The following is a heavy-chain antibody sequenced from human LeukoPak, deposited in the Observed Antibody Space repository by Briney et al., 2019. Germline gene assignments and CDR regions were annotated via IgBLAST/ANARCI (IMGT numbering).Heavy chain of an antibody. V-gene: IGHV1-2*02. CDR2: INPNSGGT. CDR1: GYTFTVYY. J-gene: IGHJ4*02. D-gene: IGHD1-7*01. CDR3: ARVKRRLELRDFDY. Sequence: GASVKVSCKASGYTFTVYYIHWVRQAPGQGLEWMGWINPNSGGTNYAQKFQGRVTMTRDTSISTAYMELSRLRSDDTAVYYCARVKRRLELRDFDYWGQGTLVTVSS.